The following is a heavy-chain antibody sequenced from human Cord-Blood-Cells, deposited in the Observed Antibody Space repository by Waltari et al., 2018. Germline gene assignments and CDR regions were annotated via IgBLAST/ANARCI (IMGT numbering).Heavy chain of an antibody. CDR1: GLTFSSYA. CDR2: ISGSGGST. J-gene: IGHJ4*02. V-gene: IGHV3-23*01. Sequence: EVQLLESGGGLVQPGGSLRLSCAASGLTFSSYAMSWVRQAPGKGLEWVSAISGSGGSTYYADSVKGRFTISRDNSKNTLYLQMISLRAEDTAVYYCAKATVALYYFDYWGQGTLVTVSS. D-gene: IGHD4-17*01. CDR3: AKATVALYYFDY.